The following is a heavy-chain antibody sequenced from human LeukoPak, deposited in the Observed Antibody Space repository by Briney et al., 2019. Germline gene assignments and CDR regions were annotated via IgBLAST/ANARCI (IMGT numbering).Heavy chain of an antibody. J-gene: IGHJ6*02. Sequence: SETLSLTCTVSGSSISSYYWSWIRQPPGKGLEWIGYIYYSGSTNYNPSLKSRVTISVDTSKNQFSLKLSSVTAADTAVYYCARHDDYGSGSYRSFGMDVWGQGTTVAVSS. D-gene: IGHD3-10*01. CDR1: GSSISSYY. V-gene: IGHV4-59*08. CDR2: IYYSGST. CDR3: ARHDDYGSGSYRSFGMDV.